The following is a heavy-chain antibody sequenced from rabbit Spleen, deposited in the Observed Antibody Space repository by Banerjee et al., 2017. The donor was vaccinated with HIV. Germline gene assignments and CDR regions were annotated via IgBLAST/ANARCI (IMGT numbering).Heavy chain of an antibody. CDR2: IAGSSSGFT. Sequence: QSLEESGGDLVKPGASLALTCKASGFSLNSDYVMCWVRQAPGKGLEWISCIAGSSSGFTYSATWAKGRFTCSKTSSTTVTLQMTSLTVADTATYFCARDLTDVIGWNFGWWGPGTLVTVS. CDR3: ARDLTDVIGWNFGW. J-gene: IGHJ4*01. D-gene: IGHD1-1*01. CDR1: GFSLNSDYV. V-gene: IGHV1S40*01.